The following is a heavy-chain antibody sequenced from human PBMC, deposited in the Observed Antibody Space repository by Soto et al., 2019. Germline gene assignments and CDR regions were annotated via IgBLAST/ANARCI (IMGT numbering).Heavy chain of an antibody. CDR3: LIVGGTRT. V-gene: IGHV3-72*01. CDR2: IRNKANYYTT. CDR1: GFPFIDLY. J-gene: IGHJ5*02. Sequence: EVQGVESGGGLVQPGGSLRLSCAASGFPFIDLYIDWVRQAPGKGLEWVARIRNKANYYTTDYAASVKGRFTISRDDSKNSVYLQMNSLKTEDTAVYYCLIVGGTRTWGQGTLVSVSS. D-gene: IGHD1-26*01.